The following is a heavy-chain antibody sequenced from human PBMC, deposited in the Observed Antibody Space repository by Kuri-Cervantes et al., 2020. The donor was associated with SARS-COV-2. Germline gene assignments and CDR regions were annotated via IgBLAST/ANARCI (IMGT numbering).Heavy chain of an antibody. CDR2: INWNGGST. CDR1: GFTFDDYG. V-gene: IGHV3-20*04. D-gene: IGHD3-3*01. J-gene: IGHJ3*02. CDR3: AREGGGDPLVLGFGVVIHDAFDI. Sequence: GESLKISCAASGFTFDDYGMSWVRQAPGKGLEWVSGINWNGGSTGYADSVKGRFTISRDNAKNSLYLQMNSLRAEDTALYYCAREGGGDPLVLGFGVVIHDAFDIWGQGTMVTVSS.